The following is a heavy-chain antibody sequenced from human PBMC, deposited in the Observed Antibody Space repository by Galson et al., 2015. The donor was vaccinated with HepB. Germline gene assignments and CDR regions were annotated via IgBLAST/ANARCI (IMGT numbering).Heavy chain of an antibody. CDR1: GFSVSYFA. Sequence: SLRLSCAGSGFSVSYFAMNWVRQAPRKGLEWVSAFGGSGRTNYADSVKGRFTISRDNSKNTLYLQMNSLRAEDTAIYYCAKLRGQELVNYYFNDWGQGTLVTVSS. D-gene: IGHD6-13*01. CDR3: AKLRGQELVNYYFND. V-gene: IGHV3-23*01. CDR2: FGGSGRT. J-gene: IGHJ4*02.